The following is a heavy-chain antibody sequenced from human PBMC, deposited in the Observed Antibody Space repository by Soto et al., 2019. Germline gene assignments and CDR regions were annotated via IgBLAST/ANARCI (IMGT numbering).Heavy chain of an antibody. V-gene: IGHV1-69*13. CDR2: IIPIFGTA. CDR3: ARGMNYYDSSGYYEWGLDAFDI. J-gene: IGHJ3*02. Sequence: SVKVSCKASGCTFSSYAISWVRQAPGQGREWMGVIIPIFGTANYAQKFQGRVTITADESTSTAYMDLSSLRSEDTAVYYCARGMNYYDSSGYYEWGLDAFDIWGQGTMVTVPS. D-gene: IGHD3-22*01. CDR1: GCTFSSYA.